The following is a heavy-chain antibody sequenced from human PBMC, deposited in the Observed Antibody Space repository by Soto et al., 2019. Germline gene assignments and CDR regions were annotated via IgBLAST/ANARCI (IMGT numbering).Heavy chain of an antibody. CDR3: ARDRMYYDILTGYYNGNYYFDY. D-gene: IGHD3-9*01. CDR1: GGTFSSYA. CDR2: IIPIFGTA. Sequence: QVQLVQSGAEVKKPGSSVKVSCKASGGTFSSYAISWVRQAPGQGLEWMGGIIPIFGTANYAQKFQGRGTITADESTSTAYMELSSLRSEDTAVYYCARDRMYYDILTGYYNGNYYFDYWGQGTLVTVSS. J-gene: IGHJ4*02. V-gene: IGHV1-69*01.